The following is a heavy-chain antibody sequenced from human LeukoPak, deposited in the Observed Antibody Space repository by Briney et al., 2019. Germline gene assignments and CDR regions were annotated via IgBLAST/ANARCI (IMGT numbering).Heavy chain of an antibody. CDR3: AREGSDIVVVPAAIPRFDP. V-gene: IGHV1-46*01. CDR1: GYTFTSYY. D-gene: IGHD2-2*01. CDR2: INPSGGST. J-gene: IGHJ5*02. Sequence: GASVKVSCKASGYTFTSYYMHWVRQAPGQGLEWMGIINPSGGSTSYAQKFQGRVTMTRDTSTSTVYMELSSLRSEDTAVYYCAREGSDIVVVPAAIPRFDPWGQGTLVTVSS.